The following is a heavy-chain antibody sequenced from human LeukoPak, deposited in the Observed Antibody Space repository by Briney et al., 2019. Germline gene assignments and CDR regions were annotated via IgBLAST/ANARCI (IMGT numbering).Heavy chain of an antibody. Sequence: SQTLSLTCAVSGGSISSFYVTRIRQPPRQGLEGCGDIYYSGSTNYNPSLKSRVTISVDTSKNQFSLKLSSVAAADTAVYYCARESRRLVRGAFDSWGQGTMVTVSS. V-gene: IGHV4-59*01. J-gene: IGHJ3*02. CDR3: ARESRRLVRGAFDS. D-gene: IGHD3-10*01. CDR2: IYYSGST. CDR1: GGSISSFY.